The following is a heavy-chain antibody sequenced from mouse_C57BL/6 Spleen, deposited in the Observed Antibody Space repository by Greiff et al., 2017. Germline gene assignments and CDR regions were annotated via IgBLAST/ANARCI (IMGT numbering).Heavy chain of an antibody. J-gene: IGHJ2*01. CDR2: ISGGGGNT. Sequence: EVHLVESGGGLVKPGGSLKLSCATSGFTFSSYTMSWVRQTPEKRLEWVATISGGGGNTYYPDSVKGRFTISRDNAKNTLYLQMSSLRSEDTALYYCARVTTVVAAPFDYWGQGTTLTVSA. V-gene: IGHV5-9*01. CDR3: ARVTTVVAAPFDY. CDR1: GFTFSSYT. D-gene: IGHD1-1*01.